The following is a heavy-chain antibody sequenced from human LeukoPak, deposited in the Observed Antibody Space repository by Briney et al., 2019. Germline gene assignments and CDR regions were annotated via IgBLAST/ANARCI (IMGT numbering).Heavy chain of an antibody. V-gene: IGHV1-18*01. CDR3: ARVGITAATADN. J-gene: IGHJ4*02. D-gene: IGHD6-25*01. Sequence: ASVKVSCKASGYTFTSYGISWVRQAPGQGLEWMGWISAYNGNTNYAQKLQGRVTMTTDTSTSTVYMELNSLRSEDTAVYFCARVGITAATADNWGQGTLVIVSS. CDR1: GYTFTSYG. CDR2: ISAYNGNT.